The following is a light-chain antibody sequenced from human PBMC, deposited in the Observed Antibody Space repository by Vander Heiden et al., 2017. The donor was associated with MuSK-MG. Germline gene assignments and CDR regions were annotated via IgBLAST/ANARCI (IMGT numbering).Light chain of an antibody. CDR1: ESVSDY. J-gene: IGKJ2*01. Sequence: DIQMTQSPSSLSASVGDRVTISCRASESVSDYLHWYQKRPGTAPKLLIFSASNVQSGVPSRFSGSGAGTDFTLTINNLQPEDFATYYCQQTYSTPDTFGQGTQLEIK. CDR3: QQTYSTPDT. V-gene: IGKV1-39*01. CDR2: SAS.